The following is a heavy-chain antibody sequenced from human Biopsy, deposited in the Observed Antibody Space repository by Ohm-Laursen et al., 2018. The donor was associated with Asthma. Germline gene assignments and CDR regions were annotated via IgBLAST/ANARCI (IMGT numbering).Heavy chain of an antibody. D-gene: IGHD2-15*01. V-gene: IGHV1-18*01. J-gene: IGHJ4*02. CDR3: ARHRGYCTGGSCYPDFDY. Sequence: SSVKVSCNASGDSFSNYAISWVRQAPGQGLDWMGWISVYNGDTDYAQKLQGRVTMTTDTSTSTAYMELRSLRSDDTAVYYCARHRGYCTGGSCYPDFDYWGQGTLVTVSS. CDR2: ISVYNGDT. CDR1: GDSFSNYA.